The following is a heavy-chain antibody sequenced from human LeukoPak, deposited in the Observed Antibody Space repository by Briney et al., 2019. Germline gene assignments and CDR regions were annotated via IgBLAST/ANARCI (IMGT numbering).Heavy chain of an antibody. CDR1: GYSFTTYW. D-gene: IGHD5-12*01. J-gene: IGHJ4*02. V-gene: IGHV5-51*01. Sequence: GESLKISCKGSGYSFTTYWIAWVRQMPGKGPEWMGIIYPGDSDIRYSPSFQGQVTISVDKSISTAYLQWSSLKASDTAMYYCARRAYSGYEFGYWGQGTLVTVSS. CDR3: ARRAYSGYEFGY. CDR2: IYPGDSDI.